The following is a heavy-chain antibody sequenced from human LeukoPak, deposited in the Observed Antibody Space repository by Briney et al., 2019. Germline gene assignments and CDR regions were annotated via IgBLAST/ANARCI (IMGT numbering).Heavy chain of an antibody. J-gene: IGHJ4*02. CDR1: GFTFSSYG. D-gene: IGHD1-1*01. CDR3: AREALDSGLPYFDY. CDR2: IWYDGSK. Sequence: GRSLRLSCAASGFTFSSYGMHWVRQAPGKGLEWVAVIWYDGSKYYADSVKGRFTISRDNSKNTLYLQMNSLRAEDTAVYYSAREALDSGLPYFDYWGQGTLVTVSS. V-gene: IGHV3-33*01.